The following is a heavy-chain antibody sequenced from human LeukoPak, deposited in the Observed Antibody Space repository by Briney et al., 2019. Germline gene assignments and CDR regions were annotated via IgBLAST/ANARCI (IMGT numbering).Heavy chain of an antibody. CDR3: ATETNGRHYDY. CDR1: GLTFSTSG. J-gene: IGHJ4*02. CDR2: LGPTGSDR. V-gene: IGHV3-21*06. Sequence: GGSLRLSCTASGLTFSTSGFNWVRQAPGKGLEWVASLGPTGSDRYHADSIKGRFTISRDNANNFLYLQMNSLRAEDTAVYYCATETNGRHYDYWGQGTLLTVSS. D-gene: IGHD1-14*01.